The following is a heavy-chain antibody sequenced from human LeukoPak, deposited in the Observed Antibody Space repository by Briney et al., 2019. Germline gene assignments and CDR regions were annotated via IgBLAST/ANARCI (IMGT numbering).Heavy chain of an antibody. Sequence: RGASVKVSCKASGGTFSSYAINWVRQAPGQGLEWMGGIIPIFGTSNYAQKFQGRVTITADESTSTAYMELSSLRSEDTAVYYCARDRRQQLENWFDPWGQGTLVTVSS. J-gene: IGHJ5*02. V-gene: IGHV1-69*13. D-gene: IGHD6-13*01. CDR1: GGTFSSYA. CDR2: IIPIFGTS. CDR3: ARDRRQQLENWFDP.